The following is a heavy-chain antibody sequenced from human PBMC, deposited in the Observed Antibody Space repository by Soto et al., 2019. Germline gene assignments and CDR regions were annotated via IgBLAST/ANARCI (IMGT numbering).Heavy chain of an antibody. V-gene: IGHV3-23*01. CDR3: AKDSDFWSGYYSAFDY. CDR1: GFTFSSYA. J-gene: IGHJ4*02. Sequence: PGGSLRLSCAASGFTFSSYAMIWVRQAPGKGLEWVSGISGTGGSAYYADFVKGRFTISRDNSKNTLYLQMNSLRAEDTAVYYCAKDSDFWSGYYSAFDYWGQGTLVTVSS. D-gene: IGHD3-3*01. CDR2: ISGTGGSA.